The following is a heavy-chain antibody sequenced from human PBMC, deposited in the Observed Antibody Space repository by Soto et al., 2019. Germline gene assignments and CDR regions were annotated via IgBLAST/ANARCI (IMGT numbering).Heavy chain of an antibody. CDR3: AGSDYYDSSGYYLRGNFDY. CDR1: GGSISSYY. CDR2: IYYSGST. V-gene: IGHV4-59*01. Sequence: SETLSLTCTVSGGSISSYYWSWSRQPPGEGLEWIGYIYYSGSTNYNPSLKSRVTISVDTSKNQFSLKLSSVTAADTAVYYCAGSDYYDSSGYYLRGNFDYWGQGTLVTVSS. D-gene: IGHD3-22*01. J-gene: IGHJ4*02.